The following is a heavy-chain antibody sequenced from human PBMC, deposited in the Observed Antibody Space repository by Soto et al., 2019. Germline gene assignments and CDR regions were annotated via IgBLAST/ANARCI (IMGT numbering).Heavy chain of an antibody. CDR3: ATRIGAVADYYYYYYAMDV. CDR2: IYPGDSDT. Sequence: GESLKISWXGSGYSFTSYWIGLVRQVPGKGLEWMGIIYPGDSDTRYSPSFQGQVTISADESISTAYLQWSSLKASDTAMYYCATRIGAVADYYYYYYAMDVSGQGTTVTVS. D-gene: IGHD6-19*01. J-gene: IGHJ6*02. CDR1: GYSFTSYW. V-gene: IGHV5-51*01.